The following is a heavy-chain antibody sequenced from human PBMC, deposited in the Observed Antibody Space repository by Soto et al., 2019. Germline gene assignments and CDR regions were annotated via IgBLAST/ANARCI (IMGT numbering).Heavy chain of an antibody. CDR3: ARVDYDCWSGSSPSNYGMDG. D-gene: IGHD3-3*01. CDR1: GGSISSNY. Sequence: PSETLSLTCTVSGGSISSNYWSWIRQPPGKGLEWIGYIFHSGSTTYNPSLKSRVTMSVDTSKNQFSLNLSSVTAADTAVYYCARVDYDCWSGSSPSNYGMDGWGQGTTVTVSS. J-gene: IGHJ6*02. CDR2: IFHSGST. V-gene: IGHV4-59*01.